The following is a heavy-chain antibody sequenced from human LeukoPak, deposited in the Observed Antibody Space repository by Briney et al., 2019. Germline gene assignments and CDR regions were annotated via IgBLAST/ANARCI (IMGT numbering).Heavy chain of an antibody. V-gene: IGHV3-30-3*01. Sequence: GRSLRLFCTASGFTFSNYAMHWVRQAPGKGLEWVAVISYDGSNKYYADSVKGRFTISKDNSKNTLFLQMNTLRAEDTAVYYCARGGTSGDYWGQGTLVTVSS. CDR3: ARGGTSGDY. D-gene: IGHD1-1*01. CDR2: ISYDGSNK. CDR1: GFTFSNYA. J-gene: IGHJ4*02.